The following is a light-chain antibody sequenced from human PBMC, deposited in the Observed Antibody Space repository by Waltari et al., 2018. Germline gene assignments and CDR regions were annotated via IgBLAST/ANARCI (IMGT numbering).Light chain of an antibody. CDR2: TTD. CDR1: SGSVPIRPY. J-gene: IGLJ3*02. CDR3: VLYIGSGIWV. Sequence: QTAVTQEPSFSVSPGGTVTLPCGLSSGSVPIRPYPRWYQQTPGQPPRTLIYTTDTRSSGVPDRFIGSILGDKAALTITGAQEEDESVYYCVLYIGSGIWVFGGGTKLTVL. V-gene: IGLV8-61*01.